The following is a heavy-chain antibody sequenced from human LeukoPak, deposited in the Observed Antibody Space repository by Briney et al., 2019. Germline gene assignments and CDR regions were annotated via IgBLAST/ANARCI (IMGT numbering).Heavy chain of an antibody. CDR2: INPSGGST. J-gene: IGHJ4*02. D-gene: IGHD3-3*01. Sequence: GASVKVSCKASGYTFTSYYMHWVRQAPGQGLEWMGIINPSGGSTSYAQKFQGRVTMTRDTSTSTVYMELSSLRSEDTAVYYCARDSEDYDFWSGYTSPFLYWGQGTLVTVSS. CDR3: ARDSEDYDFWSGYTSPFLY. V-gene: IGHV1-46*01. CDR1: GYTFTSYY.